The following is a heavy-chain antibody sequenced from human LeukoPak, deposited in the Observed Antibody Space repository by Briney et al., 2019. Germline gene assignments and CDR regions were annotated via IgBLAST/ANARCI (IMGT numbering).Heavy chain of an antibody. CDR3: ATASYYDILTGQTDY. D-gene: IGHD3-9*01. V-gene: IGHV3-30-3*01. Sequence: GGSLRLSCAASGFTFSSYAMHWVRQAPGKGLEWVAVISYDGSNKYYADSVKGRFTISRGNSKNTLYLQMNSLRAEDTAVYYCATASYYDILTGQTDYWGQGTLVTVSS. CDR2: ISYDGSNK. CDR1: GFTFSSYA. J-gene: IGHJ4*02.